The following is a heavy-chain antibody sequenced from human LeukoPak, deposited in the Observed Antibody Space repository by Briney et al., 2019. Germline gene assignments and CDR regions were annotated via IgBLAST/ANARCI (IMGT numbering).Heavy chain of an antibody. J-gene: IGHJ3*02. CDR1: GFTFSYHW. V-gene: IGHV3-48*01. Sequence: GGSLRLSCAASGFTFSYHWMAWVRQAPGKGLEWVSYISNSSSSIYYADSVRGRFTISRDNAKNSLYLQMNSLRAEDTAVYYCARMTGGSDGLDMWGQGTMVTVYS. D-gene: IGHD2-15*01. CDR3: ARMTGGSDGLDM. CDR2: ISNSSSSI.